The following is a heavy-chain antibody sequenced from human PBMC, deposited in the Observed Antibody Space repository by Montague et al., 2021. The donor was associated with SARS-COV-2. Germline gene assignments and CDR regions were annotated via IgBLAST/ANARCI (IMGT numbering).Heavy chain of an antibody. V-gene: IGHV3-48*04. Sequence: SLRLSCAASGFIFSSYSMNWVRQAPGKGLEWVSYISSSSSTKHYADSVKGRFTISRDNAKNSLYLQMNSLRAEDTAMYYCARDIGGYFDLWGRGTLVTVSS. J-gene: IGHJ2*01. CDR1: GFIFSSYS. CDR2: ISSSSSTK. D-gene: IGHD4-23*01. CDR3: ARDIGGYFDL.